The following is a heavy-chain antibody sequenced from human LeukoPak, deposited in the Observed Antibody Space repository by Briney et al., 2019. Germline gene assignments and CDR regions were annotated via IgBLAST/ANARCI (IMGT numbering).Heavy chain of an antibody. Sequence: GESLKISCKGSGYSFTSYWIGWVRQMPGKGLEWMGIIYPGDSDTRYSPSFQGQVTISADKSISTAYLQWSGLKASDTAMYYCARSRSVLRDAFDIWGQGTMVTVSS. CDR3: ARSRSVLRDAFDI. V-gene: IGHV5-51*01. D-gene: IGHD3-3*01. CDR2: IYPGDSDT. J-gene: IGHJ3*02. CDR1: GYSFTSYW.